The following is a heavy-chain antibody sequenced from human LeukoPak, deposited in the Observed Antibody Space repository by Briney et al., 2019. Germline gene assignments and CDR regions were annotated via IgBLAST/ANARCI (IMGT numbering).Heavy chain of an antibody. Sequence: TGGSLRLSCAASGFTFSSYAMHWVRQAPGKGLEWVAVISYDGSNKYYADSVKGRFTISRDNSKNTLYLQMNSLRAEYTAVYYCARDVRRYYYDSSGYPDYWGQGTLVTVSS. CDR3: ARDVRRYYYDSSGYPDY. CDR1: GFTFSSYA. D-gene: IGHD3-22*01. J-gene: IGHJ4*02. V-gene: IGHV3-30-3*01. CDR2: ISYDGSNK.